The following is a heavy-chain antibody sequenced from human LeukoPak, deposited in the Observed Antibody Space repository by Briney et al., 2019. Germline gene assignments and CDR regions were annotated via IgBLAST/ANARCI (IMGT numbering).Heavy chain of an antibody. CDR1: GYSFTTYG. CDR3: VRDERRAAGGTTGYFDH. CDR2: ISGYINDA. Sequence: ASVKVSCKTSGYSFTTYGISWVRQVPGQGLEWMAWISGYINDANSAQKFRGRVTMTTDTSTSTAYMEVRSLTSDDTAVYYCVRDERRAAGGTTGYFDHWGQGTLVTVSS. J-gene: IGHJ4*02. D-gene: IGHD6-13*01. V-gene: IGHV1-18*04.